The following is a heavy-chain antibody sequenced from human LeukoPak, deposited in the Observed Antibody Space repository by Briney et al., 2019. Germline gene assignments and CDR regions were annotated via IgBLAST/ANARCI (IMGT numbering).Heavy chain of an antibody. Sequence: SETLSLTCTVSGGSISSYYWTWIRQPPGKGLEWIGYIYYSGSTNYNPSLKSRVTISVDTSKNQFSLKLSSVTAADTAVYYCARAGLTGRYNWFDPWGQGTLVTVSS. CDR3: ARAGLTGRYNWFDP. V-gene: IGHV4-59*01. J-gene: IGHJ5*02. CDR1: GGSISSYY. D-gene: IGHD1-20*01. CDR2: IYYSGST.